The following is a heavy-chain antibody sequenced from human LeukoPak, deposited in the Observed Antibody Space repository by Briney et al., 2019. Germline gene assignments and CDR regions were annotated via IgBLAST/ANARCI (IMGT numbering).Heavy chain of an antibody. CDR2: ISYDGNNK. CDR1: GFTFSSYA. Sequence: GRSLRLSCAASGFTFSSYAMHWVRQAPGKGLEWVADISYDGNNKFYGDSVKGRVSISRDNSKNTLYLQMNSLRTEDTAVYYCARGQGTVTTHWGQGTLVTVSS. CDR3: ARGQGTVTTH. D-gene: IGHD4-17*01. J-gene: IGHJ4*02. V-gene: IGHV3-30-3*01.